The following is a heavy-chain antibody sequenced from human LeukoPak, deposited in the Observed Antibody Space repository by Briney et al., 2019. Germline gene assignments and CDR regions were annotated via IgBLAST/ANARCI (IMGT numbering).Heavy chain of an antibody. J-gene: IGHJ4*02. CDR3: AKELRTGVGATDY. Sequence: ASVKVSCKASGYTFTNYYMHWLRQAPGQGLEWVGIINPRGDGTNYAQKFQGRVTMTRDTSTSTVYMELSSLRSEDTAVYFCAKELRTGVGATDYWGQGTLVTVSS. CDR1: GYTFTNYY. D-gene: IGHD1-26*01. V-gene: IGHV1-46*01. CDR2: INPRGDGT.